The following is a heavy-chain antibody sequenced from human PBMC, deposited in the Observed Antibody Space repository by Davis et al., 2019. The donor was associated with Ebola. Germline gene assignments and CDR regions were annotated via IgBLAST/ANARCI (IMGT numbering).Heavy chain of an antibody. Sequence: SETLSLTCTVSAGSISGASNYWSWIRQPPGKGLDWIGYVYDNGSPSYSPSLKSRVSMSMDMSKNQFSLRLSSVTAADTAVYYCARGKYPAQGWLDPWGPGILVTVSS. CDR1: AGSISGASNY. V-gene: IGHV4-61*01. CDR2: VYDNGSP. J-gene: IGHJ5*02. CDR3: ARGKYPAQGWLDP. D-gene: IGHD6-6*01.